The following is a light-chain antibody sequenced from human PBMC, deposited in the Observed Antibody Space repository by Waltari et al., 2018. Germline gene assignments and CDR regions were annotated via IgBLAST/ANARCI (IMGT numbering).Light chain of an antibody. Sequence: EIVLTQSPATLSLSPGERATLSCRASQSVSSYLAWYQQKPGQAPRPLIYDASNRATGIPARFSGSGSGTDFTRTISSLEPEDFAVYYCQQRSNWPITFGQGTRLEIK. CDR1: QSVSSY. CDR2: DAS. CDR3: QQRSNWPIT. J-gene: IGKJ5*01. V-gene: IGKV3-11*01.